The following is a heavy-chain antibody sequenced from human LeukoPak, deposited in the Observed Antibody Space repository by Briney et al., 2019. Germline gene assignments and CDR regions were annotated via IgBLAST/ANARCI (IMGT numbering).Heavy chain of an antibody. J-gene: IGHJ4*02. CDR3: ARADGGYGQRGDFDD. V-gene: IGHV3-21*01. CDR1: GFTFSSYS. CDR2: ISSSSSYI. D-gene: IGHD5-12*01. Sequence: GGSLRLSCAASGFTFSSYSMNWVRQAPGKGLEWVSFISSSSSYIYYADSVKGRFTISRDNAKNSLYLQMNGLRAEDTAVYYCARADGGYGQRGDFDDWGQGTLVTVSS.